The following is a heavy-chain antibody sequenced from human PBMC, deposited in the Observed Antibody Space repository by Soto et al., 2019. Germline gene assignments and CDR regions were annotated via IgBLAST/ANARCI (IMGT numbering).Heavy chain of an antibody. V-gene: IGHV3-23*01. D-gene: IGHD3-9*01. CDR2: IRVGGAT. CDR3: QAEDGIRDSVPVSAFLLNRSSDL. Sequence: KGLEWVSTIRVGGATYNADSVKGRFTISRDNSKNTLYLQMNSLRAEDTAVFFFQAEDGIRDSVPVSAFLLNRSSDL. J-gene: IGHJ2*01.